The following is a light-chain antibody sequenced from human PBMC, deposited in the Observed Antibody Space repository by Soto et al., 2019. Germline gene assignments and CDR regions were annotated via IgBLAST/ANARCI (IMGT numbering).Light chain of an antibody. CDR2: AAS. CDR1: QGISSN. V-gene: IGKV1-9*01. Sequence: DIQMTQSPSSVSASVGDRVTITCRASQGISSNLAWYQQKPGKVPKLLISAASTLQSGVPSRLSGSGSGTDFTLTISSLQPEDFATYYCQQFKIYPLTFGGGTKVDNK. J-gene: IGKJ4*01. CDR3: QQFKIYPLT.